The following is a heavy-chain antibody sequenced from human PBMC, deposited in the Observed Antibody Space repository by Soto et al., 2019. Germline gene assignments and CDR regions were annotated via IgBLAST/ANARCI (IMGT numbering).Heavy chain of an antibody. V-gene: IGHV3-33*01. J-gene: IGHJ4*02. Sequence: QEQLVQSGGAVVQPGRSLRLSCTTSGTIFSGYGMHWVRQAPGKGLEWVALIRSDGSKIQYADSVKGRFTISRDNSRKILHLQMDSRKADDTAVYYCARDGVGATAYFGYLDYWGQGAPVTVSS. CDR1: GTIFSGYG. CDR2: IRSDGSKI. CDR3: ARDGVGATAYFGYLDY. D-gene: IGHD1-26*01.